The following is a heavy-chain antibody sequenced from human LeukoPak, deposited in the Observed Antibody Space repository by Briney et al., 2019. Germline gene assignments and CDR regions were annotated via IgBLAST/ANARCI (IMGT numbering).Heavy chain of an antibody. D-gene: IGHD3-16*01. Sequence: AESLRLSCATSGFTFTNYAMNWVRQAPGKGLEWVASMTGPGDTTYYADSVKGRFFRSREDSKTTVYLQMNSLRAEDTAIYYCAKGAEIDLWGQGTLVTVSS. CDR2: MTGPGDTT. CDR1: GFTFTNYA. J-gene: IGHJ4*02. V-gene: IGHV3-23*01. CDR3: AKGAEIDL.